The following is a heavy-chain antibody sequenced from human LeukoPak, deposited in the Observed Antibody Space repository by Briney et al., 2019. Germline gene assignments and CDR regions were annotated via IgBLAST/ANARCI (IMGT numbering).Heavy chain of an antibody. V-gene: IGHV3-7*01. Sequence: GGSLRLSCAASGFTFSSYWMSWVRQAPGKGLEWVANIKQDGSEKYYVDSVKGRFTISRDNAKNSLYLQVNSLRAEDTAVYYCARGEYGSGSYHIDYWGQGTLVTVSS. CDR1: GFTFSSYW. CDR2: IKQDGSEK. J-gene: IGHJ4*02. D-gene: IGHD3-10*01. CDR3: ARGEYGSGSYHIDY.